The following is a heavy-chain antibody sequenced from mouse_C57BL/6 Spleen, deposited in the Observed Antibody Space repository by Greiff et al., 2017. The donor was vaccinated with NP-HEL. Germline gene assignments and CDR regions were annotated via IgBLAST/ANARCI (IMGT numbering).Heavy chain of an antibody. Sequence: VQLQQPGAELVMPGASVKLSCKASGYTFTSYWMHWVKQRPGQGLEWIGEIDPSDSYTNYNQKFKGKSTLTVDKSSSTAYMQLGSLTSEDSAVYYCARSDPYYYAMDYWGQGTSVTVSS. CDR2: IDPSDSYT. CDR3: ARSDPYYYAMDY. J-gene: IGHJ4*01. CDR1: GYTFTSYW. V-gene: IGHV1-69*01.